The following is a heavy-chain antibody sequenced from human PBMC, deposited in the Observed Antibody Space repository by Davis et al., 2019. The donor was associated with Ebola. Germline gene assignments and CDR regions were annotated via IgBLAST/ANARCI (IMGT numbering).Heavy chain of an antibody. Sequence: GESLKISCAASGFTFSSNWMHWVRQAPGKGLVWVSRTNSDGSITSYAASVKGRFTISRDNAKNTLYLQMNSLRDEDTAVYYCARGTHYAHDYWGQGTLVTVSS. CDR2: TNSDGSIT. J-gene: IGHJ4*02. CDR3: ARGTHYAHDY. V-gene: IGHV3-74*01. D-gene: IGHD2-2*01. CDR1: GFTFSSNW.